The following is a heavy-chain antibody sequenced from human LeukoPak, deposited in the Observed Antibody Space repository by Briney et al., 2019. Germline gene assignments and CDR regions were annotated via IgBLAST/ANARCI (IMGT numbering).Heavy chain of an antibody. Sequence: PSETLSLTCTVSGGSFSGYFWSWIRQPAGKGLEWIGRIYTSGSTNYNPSLKSRVTMSVDTSKSQFSLKLSSVTAADTAVYYCAREPVATRFDYWGQGTLVTVSS. CDR1: GGSFSGYF. CDR3: AREPVATRFDY. CDR2: IYTSGST. V-gene: IGHV4-4*07. J-gene: IGHJ4*02. D-gene: IGHD5-12*01.